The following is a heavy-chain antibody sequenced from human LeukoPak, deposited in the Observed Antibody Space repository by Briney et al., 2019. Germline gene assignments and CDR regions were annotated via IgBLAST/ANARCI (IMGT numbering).Heavy chain of an antibody. D-gene: IGHD1-26*01. J-gene: IGHJ4*02. CDR3: TTDGSGSYYDYFDY. Sequence: GSLRLSCAASGFTFSDHYMDWVRQAPGKGLEWVGRIKSKTDGGTTGYAAPVKGRFTISRDDSKNTLYLQMNSLKTEDTAVYYCTTDGSGSYYDYFDYWGQGTLVTVSS. CDR2: IKSKTDGGTT. CDR1: GFTFSDHY. V-gene: IGHV3-15*01.